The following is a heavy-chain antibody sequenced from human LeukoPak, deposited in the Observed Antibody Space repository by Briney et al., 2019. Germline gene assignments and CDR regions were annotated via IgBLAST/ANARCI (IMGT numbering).Heavy chain of an antibody. CDR2: IYPDDSDT. CDR3: ARWTRYSSGVYYLYY. D-gene: IGHD3-10*01. J-gene: IGHJ4*02. V-gene: IGHV5-51*01. CDR1: GYSFTSYW. Sequence: GESLKISCTGSGYSFTSYWIGWVRQMPGKGLEWMGIIYPDDSDTRYSPSFQGQVTISVDKSISTAYLQWSSLKASDTAVYYCARWTRYSSGVYYLYYWGQGTLATVSS.